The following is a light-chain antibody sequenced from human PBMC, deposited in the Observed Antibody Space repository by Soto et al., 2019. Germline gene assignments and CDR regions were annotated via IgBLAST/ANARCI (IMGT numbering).Light chain of an antibody. J-gene: IGKJ2*01. CDR1: QSVSSY. CDR3: QQRSNWPPT. Sequence: EIVLTQSPATLSLSPGERATLSCRASQSVSSYLAWYQQKPGQAPRLLIYDASNRATGIPARFSGSGSGTAFTLTLSSLEPEGFAVYYCQQRSNWPPTFGQGTKLEIK. CDR2: DAS. V-gene: IGKV3-11*01.